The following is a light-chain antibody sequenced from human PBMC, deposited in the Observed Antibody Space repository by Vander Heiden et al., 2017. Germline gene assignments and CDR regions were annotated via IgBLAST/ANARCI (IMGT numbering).Light chain of an antibody. CDR2: DVS. CDR1: SSDVGGYNY. V-gene: IGLV2-11*01. CDR3: CSYAGSNTYV. J-gene: IGLJ1*01. Sequence: QSALTQPRSVSGSPGQSVTISCTGTSSDVGGYNYVSWYQQHPGKAPKLMINDVSKRPSGVPDRFSGSKSGNTASLTISGLQAEDEADYYCCSYAGSNTYVFGTGTKVT.